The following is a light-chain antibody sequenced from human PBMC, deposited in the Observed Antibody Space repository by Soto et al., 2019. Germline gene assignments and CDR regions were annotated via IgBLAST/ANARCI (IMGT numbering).Light chain of an antibody. V-gene: IGKV1-5*03. J-gene: IGKJ2*02. CDR3: QQYISDART. CDR1: RSISTW. CDR2: QAS. Sequence: DIQMTQSPSTLSASVGDRVTINCRASRSISTWLAWYQHRPGKAPKLLIYQASSLEDGVPSRFSGSGSGTEFTLTISSLQPDDFATYYCQQYISDARTFGQWTKVESK.